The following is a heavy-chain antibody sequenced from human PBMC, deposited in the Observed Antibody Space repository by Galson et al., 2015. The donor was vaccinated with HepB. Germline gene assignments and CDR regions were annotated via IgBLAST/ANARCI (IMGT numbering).Heavy chain of an antibody. CDR3: ARGTYDGDYFAFDI. J-gene: IGHJ3*02. V-gene: IGHV4-4*07. D-gene: IGHD4-17*01. CDR1: GGSISSYY. CDR2: IYTSGST. Sequence: SETLSLTCTVSGGSISSYYWSWTRQPAGKGLEWIGRIYTSGSTNYNPSLKSRVTMSVDTSKNQFSLKLSSVTAADTAVYYCARGTYDGDYFAFDIWGQGTMVTVSS.